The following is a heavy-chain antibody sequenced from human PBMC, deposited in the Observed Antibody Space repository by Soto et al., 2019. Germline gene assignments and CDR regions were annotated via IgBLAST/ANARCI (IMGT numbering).Heavy chain of an antibody. CDR1: SGSISSNNW. CDR2: IYHSGCT. V-gene: IGHV4-4*02. CDR3: ARAIRFRFLEWSPKWLGP. J-gene: IGHJ5*02. D-gene: IGHD3-3*01. Sequence: QVQLQESGPGLVKASGTLSLTCAVSSGSISSNNWWSWVRQNPGKGLEWMGGIYHSGCTNYNPTLKSRVTISVNTSKTQLALKLSSMTAAVTAVYYCARAIRFRFLEWSPKWLGPWGQGTLVTVSS.